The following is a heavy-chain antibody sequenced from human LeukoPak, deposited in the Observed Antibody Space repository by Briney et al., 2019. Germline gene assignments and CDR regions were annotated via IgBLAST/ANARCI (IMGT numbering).Heavy chain of an antibody. CDR1: GFTFSSYA. V-gene: IGHV3-23*01. CDR2: ISGSGGST. D-gene: IGHD6-19*01. Sequence: TGGSLRLSCAASGFTFSSYAMSWVRQAPGKGLEWVSAISGSGGSTYYADSVKGRFTISRDNSENTLYLQMNSLRAEDTAVYYCAKDHKQWLARGAFDIWGQGTMVTVSS. CDR3: AKDHKQWLARGAFDI. J-gene: IGHJ3*02.